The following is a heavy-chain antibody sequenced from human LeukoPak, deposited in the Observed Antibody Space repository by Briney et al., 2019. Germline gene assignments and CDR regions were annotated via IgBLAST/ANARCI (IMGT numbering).Heavy chain of an antibody. V-gene: IGHV3-21*04. D-gene: IGHD5-18*01. J-gene: IGHJ4*02. CDR3: AKMARYSYVGVYYFDY. CDR1: GFIFNSHS. Sequence: GGSLRLSCAASGFIFNSHSMNWVRQAPGKGLEWVSSISSTSSYIYYADSVKSRFTISRDNAKNSLYLQMNSLRAEDTAVYYCAKMARYSYVGVYYFDYWGQGTLVTVSS. CDR2: ISSTSSYI.